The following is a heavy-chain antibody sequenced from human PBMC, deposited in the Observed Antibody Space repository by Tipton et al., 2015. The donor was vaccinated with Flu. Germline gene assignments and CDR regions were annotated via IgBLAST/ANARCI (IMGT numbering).Heavy chain of an antibody. Sequence: TLSLTCTVSGGSITSYYWSWIRQPPGKGLEWIGYIYYSGSTNYNPSLKSRVTISVDTSKNQFSLKLSPVTAADTAGYYCARRKTVTTRLTYFDYWGQGTLVTVSS. V-gene: IGHV4-59*08. CDR1: GGSITSYY. CDR2: IYYSGST. CDR3: ARRKTVTTRLTYFDY. J-gene: IGHJ4*02. D-gene: IGHD4-17*01.